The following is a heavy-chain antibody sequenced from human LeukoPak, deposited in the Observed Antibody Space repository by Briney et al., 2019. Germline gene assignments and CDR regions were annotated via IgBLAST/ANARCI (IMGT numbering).Heavy chain of an antibody. D-gene: IGHD3-9*01. CDR1: GFTFSIYG. CDR3: AKTAHDDILTALEY. CDR2: ISYSGDET. J-gene: IGHJ4*02. Sequence: PGGSLRLSCAASGFTFSIYGMNWVRQAPGKGLEWVSAISYSGDETYYADSVKGRFTISRDNSKNTLYVQMNSLRAEDTAVYYCAKTAHDDILTALEYWGQGTLVTVSS. V-gene: IGHV3-23*01.